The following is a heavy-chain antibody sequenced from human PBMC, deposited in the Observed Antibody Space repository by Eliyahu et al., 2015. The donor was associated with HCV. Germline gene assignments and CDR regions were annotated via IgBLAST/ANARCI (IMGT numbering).Heavy chain of an antibody. Sequence: QVTLRESGPALVKPTQTLTLTCNISGFSLSTTGMCVSWIRQSPGKALEWLARIDWGDDKYYSTSLKTRLTISKDTSKNQVVLTMTNMDPVDTATYYCARMRLAIFDYSFWNRNTFEHWGQGILVTVSS. CDR3: ARMRLAIFDYSFWNRNTFEH. V-gene: IGHV2-70*15. J-gene: IGHJ4*02. CDR1: GFSLSTTGMC. D-gene: IGHD3-3*01. CDR2: IDWGDDK.